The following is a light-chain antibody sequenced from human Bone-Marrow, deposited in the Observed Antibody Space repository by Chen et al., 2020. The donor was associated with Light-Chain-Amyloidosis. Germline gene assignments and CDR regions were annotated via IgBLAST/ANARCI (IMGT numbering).Light chain of an antibody. CDR2: WAS. J-gene: IGKJ2*01. CDR1: QSVLYSSNNKNY. V-gene: IGKV4-1*01. CDR3: QQYYSTPPMYT. Sequence: DIVMTQFPDSLAVSLGERATINCKSSQSVLYSSNNKNYLAWYQQKPGQPPKLLIYWASTRESGVPDRFSGSGSGSDFTLTISSLQAEDVAVYYCQQYYSTPPMYTFGQGTKLEIK.